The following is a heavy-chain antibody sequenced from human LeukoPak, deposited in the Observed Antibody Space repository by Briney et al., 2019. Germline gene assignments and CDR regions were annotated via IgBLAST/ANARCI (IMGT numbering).Heavy chain of an antibody. CDR3: ARVRYQLPRGVYYYYYYMDV. V-gene: IGHV4-61*02. J-gene: IGHJ6*03. CDR2: IYTSGST. Sequence: SQTLSLTCTVSGGSISSGSYYWSWIRQPAGKGLEWIGRIYTSGSTNYNPSLKSRVTISVDTSKNQFSLKLSSVTAADTAVYYCARVRYQLPRGVYYYYYYMDVWGKGTTVTVSS. CDR1: GGSISSGSYY. D-gene: IGHD2-2*01.